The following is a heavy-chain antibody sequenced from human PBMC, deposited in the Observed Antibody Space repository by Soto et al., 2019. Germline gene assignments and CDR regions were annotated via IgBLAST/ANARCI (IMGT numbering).Heavy chain of an antibody. CDR1: GFSLTKSPVG. V-gene: IGHV2-5*02. J-gene: IGHJ4*02. CDR3: EHRLGGSSWNDGFFDF. D-gene: IGHD1-1*01. CDR2: IYWDGDK. Sequence: QITLKESGPTLVEPTEALALTCSFSGFSLTKSPVGVGWFRQPPGKALEWLAVIYWDGDKRYNPSLKTRITMTKDTSRNQVALTMTDMEPKDTATYFCEHRLGGSSWNDGFFDFWGQGFPVTVS.